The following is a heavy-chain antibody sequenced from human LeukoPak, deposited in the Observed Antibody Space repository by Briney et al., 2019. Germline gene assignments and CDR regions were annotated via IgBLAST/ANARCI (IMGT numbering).Heavy chain of an antibody. CDR1: GGTFSSYA. J-gene: IGHJ4*02. Sequence: SVKVSCKASGGTFSSYAISWVRQAPGQGLEWMGRIIPILGIANYAQKFQGRVTITADKSTSTAYMELSSLRSEDTTVYYCARDRGGSYYMIDYWGQGTLVTLSS. CDR3: ARDRGGSYYMIDY. D-gene: IGHD1-26*01. V-gene: IGHV1-69*04. CDR2: IIPILGIA.